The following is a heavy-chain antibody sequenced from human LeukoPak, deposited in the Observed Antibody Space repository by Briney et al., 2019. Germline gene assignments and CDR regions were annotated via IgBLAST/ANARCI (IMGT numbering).Heavy chain of an antibody. V-gene: IGHV4-59*01. CDR1: GGSISPYY. CDR3: ARGKGYFDY. Sequence: SETLSLTCTVSGGSISPYYWSWIRQPPGKGLEWIGYIYYSGSTNYNPSLKSRVTISVDTSKRQFSLKLKSVTAADTAVYYCARGKGYFDYWGQGTLVTVSS. CDR2: IYYSGST. J-gene: IGHJ4*02.